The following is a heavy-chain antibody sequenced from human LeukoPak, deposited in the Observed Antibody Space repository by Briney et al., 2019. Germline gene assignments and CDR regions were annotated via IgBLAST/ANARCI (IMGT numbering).Heavy chain of an antibody. V-gene: IGHV1-69*05. CDR2: IIPIFGTA. Sequence: GASVKVSCKASGGTFSSYAISWVRQAPGQGLEWMGGIIPIFGTANYAQKLQGRVTMTTDTSTSTAYMELRSLRSDDTAVYYCARSPRIRGTPYDYWGQGTLVTVSS. CDR3: ARSPRIRGTPYDY. J-gene: IGHJ4*02. CDR1: GGTFSSYA. D-gene: IGHD3-10*01.